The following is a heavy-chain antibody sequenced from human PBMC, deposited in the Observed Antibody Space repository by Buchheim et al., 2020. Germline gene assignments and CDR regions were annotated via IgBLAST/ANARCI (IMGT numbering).Heavy chain of an antibody. CDR2: ISGSGSTT. J-gene: IGHJ4*02. V-gene: IGHV3-23*01. Sequence: EVQLLESGGGLVQPGGSLRLSCAASEFTFSSHAMSWVRQAPGKGLEWVSVISGSGSTTYYADSVEGRLTISRDNSKKTLYLQMNSLRAEDTAVYYCAKTVAAREFDSWGQGTL. CDR1: EFTFSSHA. CDR3: AKTVAAREFDS. D-gene: IGHD6-19*01.